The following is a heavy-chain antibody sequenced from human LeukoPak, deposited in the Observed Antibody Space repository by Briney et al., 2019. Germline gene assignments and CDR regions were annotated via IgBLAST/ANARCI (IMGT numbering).Heavy chain of an antibody. Sequence: PGGSLRLSCAGSGFTFSDYYMSWIRQALGKGLEWVSYISRSGSPIYYADSVKGRFTISRDNAKNSLYLQMNSLRVEDTAVYYCARSPWDSRLYMDVWGKGTTVTVSS. D-gene: IGHD1-26*01. V-gene: IGHV3-11*04. CDR3: ARSPWDSRLYMDV. CDR1: GFTFSDYY. J-gene: IGHJ6*03. CDR2: ISRSGSPI.